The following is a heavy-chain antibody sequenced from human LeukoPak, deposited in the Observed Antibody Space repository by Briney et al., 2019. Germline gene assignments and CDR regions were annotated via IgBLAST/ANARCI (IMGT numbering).Heavy chain of an antibody. J-gene: IGHJ3*02. CDR1: GYTFTGYY. Sequence: ASVKVSCKASGYTFTGYYMHWVRQAPGQGLEWMGWINPNSGGTNYAQKFQGWVTMTRDTSISTAYMELSRLRSDDTAVYYCARDDSSGWYGAFDIWGQGTMVTVSS. V-gene: IGHV1-2*04. CDR2: INPNSGGT. CDR3: ARDDSSGWYGAFDI. D-gene: IGHD6-19*01.